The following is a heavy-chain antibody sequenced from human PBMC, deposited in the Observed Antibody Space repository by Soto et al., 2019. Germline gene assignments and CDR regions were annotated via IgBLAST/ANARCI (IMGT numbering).Heavy chain of an antibody. D-gene: IGHD2-15*01. CDR2: IYHSVST. Sequence: SETLSLTCTVSGYSINSDDYWGWIRQPPGKGLEWIASIYHSVSTFYNPSLRSRVTISIDTSKNQFSLRLTAVTAADTGMYYCARKPYYPPARIYFVDSWGQGTLVTVSS. J-gene: IGHJ4*02. CDR1: GYSINSDDY. V-gene: IGHV4-38-2*02. CDR3: ARKPYYPPARIYFVDS.